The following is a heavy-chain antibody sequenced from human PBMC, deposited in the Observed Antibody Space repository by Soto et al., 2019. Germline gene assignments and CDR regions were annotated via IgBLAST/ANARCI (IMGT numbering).Heavy chain of an antibody. CDR2: MSYDGDNE. CDR3: AKDRDHSSGYCFTVRLYGMDV. D-gene: IGHD3-22*01. V-gene: IGHV3-30*18. Sequence: QVQLVESGGGVVQPGRSLRLSCAASGFTFSTYGMHWVRQAPGKGLEWVALMSYDGDNEYYADSVKGRFTISRDNSKNTLYLQIDSLRVEDTAVYYCAKDRDHSSGYCFTVRLYGMDVWGQGTTVTVSS. CDR1: GFTFSTYG. J-gene: IGHJ6*02.